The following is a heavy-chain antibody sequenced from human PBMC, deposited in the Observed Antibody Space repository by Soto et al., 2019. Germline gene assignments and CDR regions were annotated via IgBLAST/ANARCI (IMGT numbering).Heavy chain of an antibody. Sequence: QVQLQASGPGLVKPSGTLSLTCAVSGGSISSSNWWSWVRQPPGKGLAWIGEIYHRGRTNYNPSLQSRVTISVDKSKNQFSLKLSSVTAADTAVYYCARADRGSYYGASISFDYWGQGTLVTVSS. D-gene: IGHD1-26*01. V-gene: IGHV4-4*02. J-gene: IGHJ4*02. CDR2: IYHRGRT. CDR3: ARADRGSYYGASISFDY. CDR1: GGSISSSNW.